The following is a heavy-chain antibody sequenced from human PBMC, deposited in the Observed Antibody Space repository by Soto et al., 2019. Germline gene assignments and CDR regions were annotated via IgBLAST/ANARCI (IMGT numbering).Heavy chain of an antibody. CDR2: IYPGDSDT. Sequence: GESLNISCKGCGYSFTHYFIGWVRQLPGKGLEWMGIIYPGDSDTRYSPSFQGQVTISADKSISTAYLPWSSLKASDTAVYYCARTVLGPDLVADSFVDYYYYMDVWGQGTTVTVSS. CDR1: GYSFTHYF. J-gene: IGHJ6*03. CDR3: ARTVLGPDLVADSFVDYYYYMDV. D-gene: IGHD3-16*01. V-gene: IGHV5-51*01.